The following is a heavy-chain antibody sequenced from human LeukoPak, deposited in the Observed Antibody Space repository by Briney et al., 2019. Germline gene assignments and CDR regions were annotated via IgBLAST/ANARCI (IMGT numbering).Heavy chain of an antibody. D-gene: IGHD3-9*01. Sequence: PSETVSLTCTVSGGSISSSTSHWGWIRQPPGKGLEWIGTIHYSGRTFYNPSLESRVIISVDTSKNQFSLRLTSVTAADTTVYYCARLDSHHLISYWGQGTLVSVSS. V-gene: IGHV4-39*01. CDR3: ARLDSHHLISY. CDR2: IHYSGRT. CDR1: GGSISSSTSH. J-gene: IGHJ4*02.